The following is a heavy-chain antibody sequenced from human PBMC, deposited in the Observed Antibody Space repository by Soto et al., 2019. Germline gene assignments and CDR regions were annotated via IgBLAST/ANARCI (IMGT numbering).Heavy chain of an antibody. CDR1: GGSISSGGYF. J-gene: IGHJ6*02. Sequence: QVQLQESGPGLVKPSQTLSLTCTVSGGSISSGGYFWSWIRQHPGKGLEWIGFIYYSGSTYYNPSLPRRVPISVDTSKNQFSLRRSSLTAAGTAVYYCAREGAAPYYYYGMDDWGQGTTVTVSS. CDR3: AREGAAPYYYYGMDD. CDR2: IYYSGST. D-gene: IGHD6-6*01. V-gene: IGHV4-31*03.